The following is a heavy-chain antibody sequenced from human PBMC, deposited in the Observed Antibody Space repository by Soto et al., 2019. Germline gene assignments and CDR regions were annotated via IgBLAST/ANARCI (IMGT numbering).Heavy chain of an antibody. D-gene: IGHD6-6*01. J-gene: IGHJ6*02. V-gene: IGHV4-30-2*01. CDR2: IYHTGST. CDR1: GGSISIGGYS. CDR3: ARGSSSYYDYGMDV. Sequence: PSETLSLTCAVSGGSISIGGYSWTCVRQPPGKGLEWIGNIYHTGSTYYNPSLNSRVTMSVDTSKNQFSLKLSSVTAADTAVYFCARGSSSYYDYGMDVWGQGTTVTVSS.